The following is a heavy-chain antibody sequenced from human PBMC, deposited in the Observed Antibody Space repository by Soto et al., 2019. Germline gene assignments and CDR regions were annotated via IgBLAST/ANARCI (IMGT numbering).Heavy chain of an antibody. CDR1: GYTFTSYG. CDR2: ISAYNSNT. Sequence: GASVKVSCKASGYTFTSYGISWVRQAPGQGLEWMGWISAYNSNTNYAQKLQGRITMTTDTSASSAYMELRSLRSDDTAVYYCARDELLIWGFLEWLFRPGYYYYGMDVWGQGTTVTVSS. CDR3: ARDELLIWGFLEWLFRPGYYYYGMDV. J-gene: IGHJ6*02. D-gene: IGHD3-3*01. V-gene: IGHV1-18*01.